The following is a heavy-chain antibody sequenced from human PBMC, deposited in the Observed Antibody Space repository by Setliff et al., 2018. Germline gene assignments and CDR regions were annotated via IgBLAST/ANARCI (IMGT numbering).Heavy chain of an antibody. CDR1: GYIFSTYG. Sequence: ASVQVSCKASGYIFSTYGITWVRQAPGQGLEWMGWISAYNGRTNYAEKFHARVTMTTDTATSTAYMELRSLKSDDTAVYYCARASGGNSVEDGFDIWGQGTMVTVSS. CDR2: ISAYNGRT. V-gene: IGHV1-18*01. CDR3: ARASGGNSVEDGFDI. J-gene: IGHJ3*02. D-gene: IGHD1-26*01.